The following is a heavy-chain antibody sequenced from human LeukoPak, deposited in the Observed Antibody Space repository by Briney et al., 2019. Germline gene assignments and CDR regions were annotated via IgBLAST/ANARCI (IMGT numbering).Heavy chain of an antibody. CDR3: ARDGAGPTLYYDYVWGSYRPLDY. V-gene: IGHV3-74*01. J-gene: IGHJ4*02. Sequence: GGSLRLSCVASGFTFSSYWMHWVRQDPRKGLVWVSRINGDGRNINYADSVRGRFTISRDNAKNSLYLQMNSLRAEDTAVYYCARDGAGPTLYYDYVWGSYRPLDYWGQGTLVTVSS. CDR1: GFTFSSYW. CDR2: INGDGRNI. D-gene: IGHD3-16*02.